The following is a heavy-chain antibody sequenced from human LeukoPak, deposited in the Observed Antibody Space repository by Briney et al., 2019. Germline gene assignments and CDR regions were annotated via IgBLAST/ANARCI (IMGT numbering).Heavy chain of an antibody. Sequence: GGSLRLSCAASGFTFTSYWLSWVRQAPGKGLEWVANIRQDGREKSYADSVKGRFTISGDNAKTSVYLQMNSLRVEDTAVYYCAREGVGGFDSWGQGTLVTVSS. J-gene: IGHJ5*01. D-gene: IGHD3-10*01. CDR1: GFTFTSYW. CDR2: IRQDGREK. V-gene: IGHV3-7*01. CDR3: AREGVGGFDS.